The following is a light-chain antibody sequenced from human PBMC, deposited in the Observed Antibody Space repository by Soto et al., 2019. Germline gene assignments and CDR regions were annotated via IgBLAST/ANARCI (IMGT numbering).Light chain of an antibody. CDR3: MQGTHWPPSWT. CDR1: QSLVYSDGNTY. CDR2: NVS. Sequence: DVVLTQSPLSLPVTLGQPASISCRSSQSLVYSDGNTYLNWFQQRPGQSPRRLIYNVSNRDSGVPDRLSGSESGTDFTLKISRVEAEDVGVYYCMQGTHWPPSWTFGQGTKVEIK. J-gene: IGKJ1*01. V-gene: IGKV2-30*01.